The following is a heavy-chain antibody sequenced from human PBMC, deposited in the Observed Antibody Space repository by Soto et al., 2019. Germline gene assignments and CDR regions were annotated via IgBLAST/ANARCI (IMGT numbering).Heavy chain of an antibody. J-gene: IGHJ4*02. CDR1: GGSFTSNKW. V-gene: IGHV4-4*02. Sequence: SETLSLTCAVPGGSFTSNKWWTWVRQPPGQGLEWIGEIYRTGSTNYNPSLKSRVTISLDKSENQFSLKVTSLTAADTAVYYCASRDPGTSVDYWGQGTLVTVSS. D-gene: IGHD1-7*01. CDR3: ASRDPGTSVDY. CDR2: IYRTGST.